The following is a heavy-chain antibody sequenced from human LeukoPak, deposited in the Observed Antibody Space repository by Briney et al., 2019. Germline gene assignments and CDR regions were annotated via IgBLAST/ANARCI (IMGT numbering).Heavy chain of an antibody. CDR2: INPSGGST. D-gene: IGHD2-2*01. CDR1: GYTFTSYY. CDR3: ARDRLIYCSSTSCYRGYYYYGMDV. V-gene: IGHV1-46*01. Sequence: ASVKVSCKASGYTFTSYYMHWVRQAPGQGLERMGIINPSGGSTSYAQKFQGRVTMTRDTSTSTVYMELSSLRSEDTAVYYCARDRLIYCSSTSCYRGYYYYGMDVWGQGTTVTVSS. J-gene: IGHJ6*02.